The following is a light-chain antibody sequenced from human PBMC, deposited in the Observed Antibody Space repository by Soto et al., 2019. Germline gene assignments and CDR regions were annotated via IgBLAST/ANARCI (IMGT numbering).Light chain of an antibody. CDR2: GAS. J-gene: IGKJ3*01. V-gene: IGKV3-20*01. CDR1: QSVSSSY. CDR3: QQYGSSPG. Sequence: EIMLTQSPGTLSLSPGERATLSCRASQSVSSSYLAWYQQKPGQAPRLLIYGASSRATGIPDRFSGSGSGTDFTLTISRLEPEDFAVYYCQQYGSSPGFGPGTKVDIK.